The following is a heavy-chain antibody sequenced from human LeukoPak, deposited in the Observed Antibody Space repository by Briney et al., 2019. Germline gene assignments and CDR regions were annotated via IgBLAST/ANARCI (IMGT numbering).Heavy chain of an antibody. V-gene: IGHV5-51*01. CDR2: IYPGDSDT. CDR3: ARLQSLATVAFFFDS. J-gene: IGHJ4*02. D-gene: IGHD4-11*01. Sequence: GESLKISCKGSGYSFTTYWIGWVRLMPGKGLEWMGIIYPGDSDTRYSPSFQGQVTISADKSISTAYPQWSSLKASDTAIYYCARLQSLATVAFFFDSWGQGTLVTVSS. CDR1: GYSFTTYW.